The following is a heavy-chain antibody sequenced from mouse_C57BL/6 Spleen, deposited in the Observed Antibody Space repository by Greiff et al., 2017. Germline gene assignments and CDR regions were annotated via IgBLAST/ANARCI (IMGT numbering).Heavy chain of an antibody. Sequence: DVKLQESGPGLVKPSQSLSLTCSVTGYSITSGYYWNWIRQFPGNKLEWMGYISYDGSNNYNPSLKNRISITRDTSKHQFFLKLNSVTTEDTATDYCARNHYDYDYAMDYWGQGTTVTVSS. J-gene: IGHJ4*01. CDR1: GYSITSGYY. V-gene: IGHV3-6*01. CDR2: ISYDGSN. CDR3: ARNHYDYDYAMDY. D-gene: IGHD2-4*01.